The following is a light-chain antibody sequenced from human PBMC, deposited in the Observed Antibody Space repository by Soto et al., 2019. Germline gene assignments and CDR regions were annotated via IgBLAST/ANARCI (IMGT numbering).Light chain of an antibody. CDR1: QSVSSSY. CDR2: GAS. Sequence: EGGLTKYPDTLSLSPGERAALSCRASQSVSSSYLAWYQQKPGQAPRRLIYGASSRATGIPDSFSGSGSGTDFTLTISRLQPEDFAVYYCQQSHNRPIPFGQVTRLEI. CDR3: QQSHNRPIP. V-gene: IGKV3-20*01. J-gene: IGKJ5*01.